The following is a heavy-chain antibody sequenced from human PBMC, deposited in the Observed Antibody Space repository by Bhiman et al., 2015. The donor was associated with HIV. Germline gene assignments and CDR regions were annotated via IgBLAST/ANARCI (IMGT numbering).Heavy chain of an antibody. J-gene: IGHJ5*02. CDR1: GFTFEDYG. V-gene: IGHV3-20*04. CDR2: INWNGGTT. Sequence: EVQLVESGGGVVRPGGSLRLSCAASGFTFEDYGMSWVRQAPGKGLEWVSGINWNGGTTGYADSVKGRFTISRDNAKNSLYLQMDSLRAEDTALYYCARDRGFVTGTTVWFDPWGQGTLVTVSS. CDR3: ARDRGFVTGTTVWFDP. D-gene: IGHD1-7*01.